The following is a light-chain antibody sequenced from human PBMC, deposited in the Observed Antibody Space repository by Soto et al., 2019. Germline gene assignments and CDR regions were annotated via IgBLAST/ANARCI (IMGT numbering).Light chain of an antibody. V-gene: IGKV1-17*01. CDR3: PQPNSYPIP. J-gene: IGKJ5*01. CDR2: KAS. CDR1: QDISNY. Sequence: DIQMTQSPSSLSASVGDRVTITCQASQDISNYLNWYQQKPGKAPKLLIYKASTLKSGVPSRFSGSGSGTEFPLTISSLQPEDLATYSCPQPNSYPIPSAQGTRLEI.